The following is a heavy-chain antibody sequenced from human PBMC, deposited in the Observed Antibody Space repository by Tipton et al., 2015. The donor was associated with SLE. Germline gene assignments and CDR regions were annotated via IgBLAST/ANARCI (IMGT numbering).Heavy chain of an antibody. D-gene: IGHD5-18*01. CDR3: ARGGVTGYYFDY. CDR2: IYYSGST. V-gene: IGHV4-59*12. Sequence: TLSLTCTVSGGSISSYYWSWIRQPPGKGLEWIGYIYYSGSTNYNPSLKSRVTISVDTSKNQFSLKLSSVTAADTAVYYCARGGVTGYYFDYWGQGTLVTVS. J-gene: IGHJ4*02. CDR1: GGSISSYY.